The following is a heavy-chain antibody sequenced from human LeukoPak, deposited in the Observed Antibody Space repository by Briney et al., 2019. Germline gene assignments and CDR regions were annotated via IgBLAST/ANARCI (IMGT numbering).Heavy chain of an antibody. CDR3: ARAQAEGGYYHGLDV. D-gene: IGHD3-16*01. CDR2: INPSSGMT. CDR1: GYTFTSYY. Sequence: ASVKVSCKASGYTFTSYYIHWVRQAPGQGLEWMGTINPSSGMTVFAQKFQGRVTMARDTSTSTVYMELTSLRSEDTAVYYCARAQAEGGYYHGLDVWGQGTTVTISS. J-gene: IGHJ6*02. V-gene: IGHV1-46*01.